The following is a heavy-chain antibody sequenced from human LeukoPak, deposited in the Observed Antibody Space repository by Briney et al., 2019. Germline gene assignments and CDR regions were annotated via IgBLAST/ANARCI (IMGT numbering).Heavy chain of an antibody. V-gene: IGHV5-51*01. D-gene: IGHD2-2*01. J-gene: IGHJ5*02. CDR2: IYPGDSDT. CDR1: GYSFTSYW. Sequence: GESLKISCKGSGYSFTSYWIGWVRQMPGKGLEWMGIIYPGDSDTRYSPSFQGQVTISADKSISTAYLQWSSLKASDTAMYYCARQYCSSTSCLGEGWFDPWGQGTLVTVSS. CDR3: ARQYCSSTSCLGEGWFDP.